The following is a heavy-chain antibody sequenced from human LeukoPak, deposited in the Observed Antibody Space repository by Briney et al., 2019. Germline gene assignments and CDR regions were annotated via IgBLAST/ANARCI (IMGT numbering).Heavy chain of an antibody. D-gene: IGHD2/OR15-2a*01. CDR2: INPNNGGT. CDR3: ARENISKYFFDY. Sequence: AAVKVSCKTSGYTFITGYIHLVRQAPGQGLEWMGWINPNNGGTNYAQVFHGWVTMTRATSISTAYMELSRLRSDDTAVYYCARENISKYFFDYWGQGTLVTVSS. J-gene: IGHJ4*02. V-gene: IGHV1-2*04. CDR1: GYTFITGY.